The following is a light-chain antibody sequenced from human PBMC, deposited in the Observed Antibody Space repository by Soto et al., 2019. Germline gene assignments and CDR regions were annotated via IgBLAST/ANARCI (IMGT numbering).Light chain of an antibody. Sequence: QSALTQPASVSGSPGQSITISCTGTSSDIGGYKYVSWYQHHPGTAPKLMIYDVTNRPSGVSNRFSGSKSGNTASLTISGLQAEDEGDYYCNSYASSSTPVVFGGGTKLTVL. CDR3: NSYASSSTPVV. CDR1: SSDIGGYKY. J-gene: IGLJ2*01. V-gene: IGLV2-14*03. CDR2: DVT.